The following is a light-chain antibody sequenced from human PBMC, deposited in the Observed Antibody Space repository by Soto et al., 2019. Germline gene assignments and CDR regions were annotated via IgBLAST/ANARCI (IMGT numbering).Light chain of an antibody. CDR2: AAS. V-gene: IGKV1-8*01. CDR1: QGISSY. CDR3: QQYYSYPQLT. J-gene: IGKJ4*01. Sequence: AIRMTQSPSSFSASTGDRVTITCRASQGISSYLAWYQQKPGKAPKLLIYAASTLQSGVPSRFSGSGSGTDFTLTIICLQSEDFATYYCQQYYSYPQLTFGGGTKVEIK.